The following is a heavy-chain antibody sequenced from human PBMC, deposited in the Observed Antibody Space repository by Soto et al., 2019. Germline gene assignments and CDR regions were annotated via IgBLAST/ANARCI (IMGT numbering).Heavy chain of an antibody. D-gene: IGHD3-22*01. V-gene: IGHV4-30-4*01. J-gene: IGHJ5*01. CDR2: VYHTGST. CDR1: GCTISGDYY. Sequence: SGSLTLSCTVSGCTISGDYYWYWLRQAPGKGLEWLGIVYHTGSTYHNPSLKSRGSISVDTSNNQFSLKLSSVTAADTAVYFCAREPYDITGNRIDSWGQGITVTVYS. CDR3: AREPYDITGNRIDS.